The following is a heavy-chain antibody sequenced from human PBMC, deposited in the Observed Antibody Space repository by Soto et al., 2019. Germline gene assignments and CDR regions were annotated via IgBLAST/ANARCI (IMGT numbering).Heavy chain of an antibody. V-gene: IGHV3-64*01. CDR2: ISSNGGST. Sequence: EVQLVESGGGLVQPGGSLRPACAASGFTFSSYAMHWVRQAPGKGLEYVSDISSNGGSTYYANSVKGRFTISRDNSKNTLYLQMSSLRAEDMAVYYCARRGYSGYEIDYWGQGTLVTVSS. CDR3: ARRGYSGYEIDY. D-gene: IGHD5-12*01. J-gene: IGHJ4*02. CDR1: GFTFSSYA.